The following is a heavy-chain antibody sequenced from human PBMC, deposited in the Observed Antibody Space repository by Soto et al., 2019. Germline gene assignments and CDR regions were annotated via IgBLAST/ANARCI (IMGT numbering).Heavy chain of an antibody. CDR1: GFTFSSYE. V-gene: IGHV3-48*03. Sequence: EVQLVEPGGGLVQSGGSLRLSCAASGFTFSSYEMNWVRQAPGKGLEWVSYISRSGSTKYYADSVKGRFTISRDNAKNSLYLQMNSLRAEDTAVYYCARVRVPAAISLLSLDYYYGMDVWGQGTTVTVSS. CDR2: ISRSGSTK. CDR3: ARVRVPAAISLLSLDYYYGMDV. J-gene: IGHJ6*02. D-gene: IGHD2-2*02.